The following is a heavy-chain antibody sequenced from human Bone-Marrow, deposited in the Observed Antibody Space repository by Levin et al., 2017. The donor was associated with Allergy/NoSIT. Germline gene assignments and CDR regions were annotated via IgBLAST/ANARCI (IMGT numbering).Heavy chain of an antibody. CDR1: GYTFTSYG. D-gene: IGHD6-13*01. CDR2: ISAYNGNT. Sequence: GESLKISCKASGYTFTSYGISWVRQAPGQGLEWMGWISAYNGNTNYAQKLQGRVTMTTDTSTSTAYMELRSLRSDDTAVYYCARDALVGPGSEQLVRREDRRVGFDPWGQGTLVTVSS. J-gene: IGHJ5*02. CDR3: ARDALVGPGSEQLVRREDRRVGFDP. V-gene: IGHV1-18*01.